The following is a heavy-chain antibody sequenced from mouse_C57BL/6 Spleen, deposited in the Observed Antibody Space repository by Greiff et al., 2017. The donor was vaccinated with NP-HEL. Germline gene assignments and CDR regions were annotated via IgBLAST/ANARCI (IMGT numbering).Heavy chain of an antibody. CDR2: ISNLAYSI. CDR1: GFTFSDYG. D-gene: IGHD2-1*01. Sequence: EVQLVESGGGLVQPGGSLKLSCAASGFTFSDYGMAWVRQAPRKGPEWVAFISNLAYSIYYADTVTGRFTISIENATNTLYLEMSRLGSEDTAMCYCAREGYGNSLDYWGEGTTLTVSS. J-gene: IGHJ2*01. CDR3: AREGYGNSLDY. V-gene: IGHV5-15*01.